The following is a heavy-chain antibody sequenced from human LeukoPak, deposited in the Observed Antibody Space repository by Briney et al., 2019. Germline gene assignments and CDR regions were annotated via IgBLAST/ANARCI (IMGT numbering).Heavy chain of an antibody. J-gene: IGHJ5*02. CDR2: IYYSGST. Sequence: SETLSLTCTVSGGSISSSSYYWGWIRQPPGKGLEWIGSIYYSGSTYYNPSLKSRVTISVDTSKNQFSLKLSSVTAADTAVYYCARGQDIVVVVAAIGFDPWGQGALVTVSS. CDR3: ARGQDIVVVVAAIGFDP. D-gene: IGHD2-15*01. CDR1: GGSISSSSYY. V-gene: IGHV4-39*07.